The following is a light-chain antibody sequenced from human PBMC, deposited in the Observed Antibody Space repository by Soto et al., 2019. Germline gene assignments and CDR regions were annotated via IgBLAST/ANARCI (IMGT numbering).Light chain of an antibody. J-gene: IGKJ4*01. V-gene: IGKV3-20*01. CDR1: QSVSSSY. CDR2: DAS. CDR3: QQYGSSPS. Sequence: EIVLTQSPGTLSLSPGERATLSCRASQSVSSSYLVWHQQKPGQAPRLLIYDASRRATGIADRFSGSGSGTDFTLTISRLEPEDFAVYYCQQYGSSPSFGGGTKVEIK.